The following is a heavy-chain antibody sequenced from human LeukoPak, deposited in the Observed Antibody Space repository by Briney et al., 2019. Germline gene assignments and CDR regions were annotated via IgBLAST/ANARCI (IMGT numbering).Heavy chain of an antibody. D-gene: IGHD3-22*01. Sequence: PSKTLSLTCAVYGGSFSGYYWSWIRQPPGKGLEWIGEINHSGSTNYNPSLKSRVTISVDTSKNQFSLKLSSVTAADTAVYYCAAYYYDSSGYYAWFDPWGQGTLVTVSS. CDR3: AAYYYDSSGYYAWFDP. CDR1: GGSFSGYY. V-gene: IGHV4-34*01. CDR2: INHSGST. J-gene: IGHJ5*02.